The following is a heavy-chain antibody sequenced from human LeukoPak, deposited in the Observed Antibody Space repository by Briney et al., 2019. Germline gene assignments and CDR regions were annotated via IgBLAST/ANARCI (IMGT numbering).Heavy chain of an antibody. CDR3: AKDLARIVGAAGFDY. CDR2: IRWSNGSI. D-gene: IGHD1-26*01. Sequence: GGSLRLSCAASGFTLDDFAMHCVRPARGGGLVWCSGIRWSNGSIGYADSVKGRFTISRDNAKNSLYLQMISLRAEDTALYYCAKDLARIVGAAGFDYWGQGTLVTVSS. J-gene: IGHJ4*02. CDR1: GFTLDDFA. V-gene: IGHV3-9*01.